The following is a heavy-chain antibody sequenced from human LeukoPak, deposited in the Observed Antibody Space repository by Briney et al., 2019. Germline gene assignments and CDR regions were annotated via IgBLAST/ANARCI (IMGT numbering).Heavy chain of an antibody. CDR2: ISAYNGNT. D-gene: IGHD3-9*01. CDR1: GYTFTSYG. Sequence: ASVRVSCKASGYTFTSYGISWVRQAPGQGLEWMGWISAYNGNTNYAQKLQGRVTMTTDTSTSTAYMELRSLRSDDTAVYYCARGSYYDILTGYLLSSAEYFQHWGQGTLVTVSS. CDR3: ARGSYYDILTGYLLSSAEYFQH. V-gene: IGHV1-18*01. J-gene: IGHJ1*01.